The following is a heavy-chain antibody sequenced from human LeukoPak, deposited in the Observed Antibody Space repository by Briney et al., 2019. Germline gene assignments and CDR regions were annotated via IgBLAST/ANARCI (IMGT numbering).Heavy chain of an antibody. CDR2: ISYDGSIK. Sequence: GGSLRLSCTTSGFTFDDYALSWVRQAPGKGLEWVAVISYDGSIKYYADSVKGRFTISRDNSKNTLYLQMNGLRTEDTAVYYCAKDPFDYSNYPHTAGFDYWGQGTLVTVSS. CDR3: AKDPFDYSNYPHTAGFDY. CDR1: GFTFDDYA. D-gene: IGHD4-11*01. J-gene: IGHJ4*02. V-gene: IGHV3-30*04.